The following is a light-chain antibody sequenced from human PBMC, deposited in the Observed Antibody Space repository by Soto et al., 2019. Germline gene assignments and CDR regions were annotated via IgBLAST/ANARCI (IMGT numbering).Light chain of an antibody. Sequence: DIQMTQSPSPLSASVGDRVTITCRASQSISNFLNWYQQKPGKAPKVLIYGASSLQSGVPSRFSGSGSGTHFTLTINSLQPEDFATYYWQQSYTTPRTFGQGTKVEIK. CDR3: QQSYTTPRT. CDR2: GAS. J-gene: IGKJ1*01. V-gene: IGKV1-39*01. CDR1: QSISNF.